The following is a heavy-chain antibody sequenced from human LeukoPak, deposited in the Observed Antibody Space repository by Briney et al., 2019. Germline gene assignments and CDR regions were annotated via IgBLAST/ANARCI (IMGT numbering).Heavy chain of an antibody. Sequence: SETLSLTCAVSGGSISSGGYSWSWIRQPPGKGLEWIGYIYHSGSTYYNPSLKSRVTISVDRSKNQFSLKLSSVTAADTAVYYCAREKAAARLRAFDIWGQGTMVTVSS. CDR2: IYHSGST. CDR1: GGSISSGGYS. V-gene: IGHV4-30-2*01. D-gene: IGHD6-13*01. J-gene: IGHJ3*02. CDR3: AREKAAARLRAFDI.